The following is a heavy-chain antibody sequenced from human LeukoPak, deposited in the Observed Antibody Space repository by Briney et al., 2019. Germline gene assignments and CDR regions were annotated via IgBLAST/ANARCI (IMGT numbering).Heavy chain of an antibody. CDR1: GGSISSYS. D-gene: IGHD4-17*01. J-gene: IGHJ1*01. V-gene: IGHV4-4*07. CDR3: ASAPRTTVNFQH. CDR2: IYTSGST. Sequence: SETLSLTCTVSGGSISSYSWSWIRQPAGKGLEWIGRIYTSGSTNYNPSLKSRVTMSVDTSKNQFSLKLSSVTAADTAVYYCASAPRTTVNFQHWGQGTLVTVSS.